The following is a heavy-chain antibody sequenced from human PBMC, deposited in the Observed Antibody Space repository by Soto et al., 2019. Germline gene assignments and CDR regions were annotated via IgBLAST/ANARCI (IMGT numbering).Heavy chain of an antibody. CDR3: CHTWV. V-gene: IGHV3-7*01. CDR1: GFSISDYW. J-gene: IGHJ4*02. Sequence: EVQMVASGGGLVQPGGSLRLSCAASGFSISDYWMSWVRQAPGKGLEWVGNINEDGSEENYVDSVKGLFTISRDDARNSLYLQMNSLRVENTAVYYCCHTWVGGQGTLVTVSS. CDR2: INEDGSEE. D-gene: IGHD1-26*01.